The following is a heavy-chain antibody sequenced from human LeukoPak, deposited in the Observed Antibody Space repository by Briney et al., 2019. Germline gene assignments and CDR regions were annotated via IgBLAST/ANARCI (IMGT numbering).Heavy chain of an antibody. D-gene: IGHD4-17*01. Sequence: SQTLSLTCTVSGGSISSGSYYWSWIRQPAGKGLEWIVRIYTSGSTNYNPSLKSRVTISVDTSKNQFSLKLSSVTAADTAVYYCARDLGDYGDYYFDYWGQGTLVTVSS. CDR2: IYTSGST. CDR3: ARDLGDYGDYYFDY. J-gene: IGHJ4*02. CDR1: GGSISSGSYY. V-gene: IGHV4-61*02.